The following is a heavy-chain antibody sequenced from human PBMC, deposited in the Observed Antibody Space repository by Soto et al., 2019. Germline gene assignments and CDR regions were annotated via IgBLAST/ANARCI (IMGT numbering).Heavy chain of an antibody. D-gene: IGHD2-15*01. CDR3: AKDRRSYCSGGSCHGWFDP. V-gene: IGHV3-23*01. J-gene: IGHJ5*02. CDR1: GFTFSSYA. Sequence: EVQLLESGGGLVQPGGSLILSCAASGFTFSSYAMSWVRQAPEKGLEWVSAISGSGGSTYYADSVKGRFTISRDNSKNTLYLQMNSLRAEDTAVYYCAKDRRSYCSGGSCHGWFDPWGQGTLVTVSS. CDR2: ISGSGGST.